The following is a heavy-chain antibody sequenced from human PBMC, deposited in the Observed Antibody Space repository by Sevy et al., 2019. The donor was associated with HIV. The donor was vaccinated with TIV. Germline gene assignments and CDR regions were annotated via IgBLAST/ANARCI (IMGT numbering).Heavy chain of an antibody. CDR1: GYTFTSYG. CDR3: GKDRTNGGCNKNYYYYGMDV. Sequence: ASVKVSCKASGYTFTSYGISWVRQAPGQGLEWMGWISAYNGNTNYAQKLQGRVTMTTDTSTSTAYMELRSLTSDETDVYYGGKDRTNGGCNKNYYYYGMDVWGQGTTVTVSS. J-gene: IGHJ6*02. CDR2: ISAYNGNT. V-gene: IGHV1-18*04. D-gene: IGHD2-8*01.